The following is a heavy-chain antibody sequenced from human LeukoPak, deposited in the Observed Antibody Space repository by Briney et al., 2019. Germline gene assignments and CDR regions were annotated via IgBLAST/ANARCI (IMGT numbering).Heavy chain of an antibody. CDR2: IKQDGSEE. V-gene: IGHV3-7*05. J-gene: IGHJ6*02. CDR1: GFTSSNYW. D-gene: IGHD3-22*01. CDR3: ARVRSYYDSPNYYYYGMDV. Sequence: GGSLRLSCAASGFTSSNYWMSWVRQAPGKGLEWVANIKQDGSEEYYVDSVKGRFTISRDNAKNSLYLQMSSLRAEDTAVYYCARVRSYYDSPNYYYYGMDVWGQGTTVTVSS.